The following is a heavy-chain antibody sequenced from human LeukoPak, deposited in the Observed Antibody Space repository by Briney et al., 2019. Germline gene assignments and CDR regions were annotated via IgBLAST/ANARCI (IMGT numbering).Heavy chain of an antibody. Sequence: ASVKVSCKVSGYTLTELSMHWVRQAPGKGLEGMGGFDPEDGETIYAQKFQGRVTMTEDTSTDTAYMELSSLRSEDTAVYYCATTLGVVGATYSYFFDYWGQGTLVTVSS. CDR3: ATTLGVVGATYSYFFDY. D-gene: IGHD1-26*01. V-gene: IGHV1-24*01. CDR2: FDPEDGET. CDR1: GYTLTELS. J-gene: IGHJ4*02.